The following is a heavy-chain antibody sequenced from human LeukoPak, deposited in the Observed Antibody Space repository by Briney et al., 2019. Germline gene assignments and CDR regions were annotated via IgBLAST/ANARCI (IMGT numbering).Heavy chain of an antibody. D-gene: IGHD3-10*01. V-gene: IGHV3-30*04. CDR3: ARDGYYGSGRPGYYYGMDV. Sequence: QPGRSLRLSCAASGFTFSSYAMHWVRQAPGKGLEWVAVISYDGSNKYYADSVKGRFTISRDNSKNTLYLQMNSLRAEDTAVYYCARDGYYGSGRPGYYYGMDVWGQGTTVTVSS. J-gene: IGHJ6*02. CDR1: GFTFSSYA. CDR2: ISYDGSNK.